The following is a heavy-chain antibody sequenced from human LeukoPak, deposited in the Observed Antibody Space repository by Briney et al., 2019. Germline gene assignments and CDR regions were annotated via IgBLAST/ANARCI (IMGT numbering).Heavy chain of an antibody. V-gene: IGHV3-7*01. CDR3: ARDSFHSSDY. CDR2: IKEDGSEK. D-gene: IGHD3-3*02. CDR1: GFSFSKYW. Sequence: GGSLRLSCAASGFSFSKYWMSWVRQAPGKGLEWVANIKEDGSEKYYVDSVKGRFTISRDNAKNSLYLQMNSLRPEDAAVYYCARDSFHSSDYWGQGTLVTVSS. J-gene: IGHJ4*02.